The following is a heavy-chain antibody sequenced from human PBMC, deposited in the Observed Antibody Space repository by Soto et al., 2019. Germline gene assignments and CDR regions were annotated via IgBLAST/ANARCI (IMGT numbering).Heavy chain of an antibody. V-gene: IGHV4-34*01. CDR1: GGSFSGYY. CDR3: ARPPTANLDAFEI. J-gene: IGHJ3*02. CDR2: INHSGST. Sequence: SETLSLTCAIYGGSFSGYYWNWIRQPPGKGLEWIGEINHSGSTKYNPSLKSRVTISVDTSKNQFSLKLSSVTAADTSVYYCARPPTANLDAFEIWGQGTMVTVSS. D-gene: IGHD7-27*01.